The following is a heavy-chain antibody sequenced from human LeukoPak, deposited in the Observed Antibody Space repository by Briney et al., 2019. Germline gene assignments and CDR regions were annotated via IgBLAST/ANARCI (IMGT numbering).Heavy chain of an antibody. Sequence: GGSLRLSCAASGFTFSNAWMSWVRQAPGKGLEWVAVISYDGSNKYYADSVKGRFTISRDNSKNTLYLQMNSLRAEDTAVYYCARVAGYCSSTSCYIYYYYYGMDVWGQGTTVTVSS. CDR3: ARVAGYCSSTSCYIYYYYYGMDV. V-gene: IGHV3-30-3*01. CDR2: ISYDGSNK. J-gene: IGHJ6*02. CDR1: GFTFSNAW. D-gene: IGHD2-2*02.